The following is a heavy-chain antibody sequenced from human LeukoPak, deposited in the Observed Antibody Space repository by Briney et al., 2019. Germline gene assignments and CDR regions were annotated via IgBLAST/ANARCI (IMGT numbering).Heavy chain of an antibody. D-gene: IGHD6-6*01. J-gene: IGHJ4*02. Sequence: SETLSLTSTVSGGSISSSSYYWGWIRQPPGKGLEWIGSIYYSGSTYYDPSLKSRVTISVDTSKNQFSLKLSSVTAADTAVYYCVSDIAARQNYRGQGTLVTVFS. V-gene: IGHV4-39*07. CDR2: IYYSGST. CDR1: GGSISSSSYY. CDR3: VSDIAARQNY.